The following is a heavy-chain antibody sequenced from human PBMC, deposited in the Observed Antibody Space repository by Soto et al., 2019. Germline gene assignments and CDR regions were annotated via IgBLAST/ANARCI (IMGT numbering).Heavy chain of an antibody. CDR1: GYNFAVYW. CDR2: IYPGDSDT. Sequence: GESLKISCKGSGYNFAVYWIGWVRQMPGKGLEWMGMIYPGDSDTRYSPSFQGQVTISVDKSISTAYLQWSSLKASDTAMYYWARGWKVAGDAFDIWGQGTMVT. V-gene: IGHV5-51*01. D-gene: IGHD1-1*01. CDR3: ARGWKVAGDAFDI. J-gene: IGHJ3*02.